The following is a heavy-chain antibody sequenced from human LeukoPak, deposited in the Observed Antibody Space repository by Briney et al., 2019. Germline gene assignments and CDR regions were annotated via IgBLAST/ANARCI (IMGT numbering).Heavy chain of an antibody. CDR3: ARDRGTAASFTNYKYYYMDV. D-gene: IGHD6-13*01. Sequence: SVKVSCKASGGTFSSYAISWVRQAPEQGLEWMGGILPIFGTATYAQKFQDRVTFTADESTNTAYMDLSSLRSEDTAVYYCARDRGTAASFTNYKYYYMDVWGKGTTVTVPS. CDR1: GGTFSSYA. J-gene: IGHJ6*03. V-gene: IGHV1-69*13. CDR2: ILPIFGTA.